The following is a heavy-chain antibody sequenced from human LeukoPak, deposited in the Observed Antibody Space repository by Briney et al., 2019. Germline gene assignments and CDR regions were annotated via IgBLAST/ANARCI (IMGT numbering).Heavy chain of an antibody. Sequence: PGGSLRLSCAASGFTFSSYAMHWVRQAPGKGLEWVAVISYDGSNKYYADSVKGRFTISRDNSKNTLYLQMNSLRAEDTAVYYCARDPSSVLDYWGQGTLVTVSS. V-gene: IGHV3-30-3*01. CDR1: GFTFSSYA. CDR3: ARDPSSVLDY. D-gene: IGHD3-22*01. CDR2: ISYDGSNK. J-gene: IGHJ4*02.